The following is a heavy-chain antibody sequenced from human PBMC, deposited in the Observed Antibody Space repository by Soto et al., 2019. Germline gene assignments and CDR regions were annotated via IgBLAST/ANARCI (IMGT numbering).Heavy chain of an antibody. V-gene: IGHV3-23*01. CDR1: GFTFSSYA. CDR3: AKDRLAVAGPFDY. Sequence: EVQLLESGGGLVQPGGSLRLSCAASGFTFSSYAMSWVRQAPGKGLEWVSAISGSGGSTYYADSVKGRFTISGDNSKNTLYRQITSLRADDTAVYYCAKDRLAVAGPFDYWGQGALVTVSS. CDR2: ISGSGGST. D-gene: IGHD6-19*01. J-gene: IGHJ4*02.